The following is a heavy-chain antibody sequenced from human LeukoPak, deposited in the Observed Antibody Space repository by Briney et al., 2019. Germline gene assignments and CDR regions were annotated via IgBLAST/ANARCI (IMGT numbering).Heavy chain of an antibody. CDR3: ATRVGIVDWYFDL. D-gene: IGHD2-15*01. V-gene: IGHV3-23*01. CDR1: GFPFSGYA. J-gene: IGHJ2*01. CDR2: ISGSGGTT. Sequence: GGSLRLSCAASGFPFSGYAMNWVRQAPGKGLEWVSTISGSGGTTYYTGSVKGRFTISRDNSKNTLYLQMNSLRADDTAVYYCATRVGIVDWYFDLWGRGTLVTVSS.